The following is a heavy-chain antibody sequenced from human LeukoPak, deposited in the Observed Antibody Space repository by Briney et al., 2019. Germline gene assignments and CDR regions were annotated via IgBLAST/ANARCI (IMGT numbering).Heavy chain of an antibody. Sequence: GESLKISCTTSGFIFGDYNMNWVRQAPGKGLEWVGYIRAKIHDGTTDFAASVKGRFTISRDDSKSIAYLQMTSLKSEDTAVYYCSRGQKDPYGPEFDYWGQGTLVTVPS. CDR2: IRAKIHDGTT. CDR1: GFIFGDYN. J-gene: IGHJ4*02. CDR3: SRGQKDPYGPEFDY. D-gene: IGHD3-10*01. V-gene: IGHV3-49*04.